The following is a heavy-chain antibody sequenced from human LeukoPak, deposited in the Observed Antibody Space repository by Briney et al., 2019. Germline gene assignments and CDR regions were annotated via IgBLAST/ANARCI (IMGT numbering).Heavy chain of an antibody. J-gene: IGHJ5*02. Sequence: SETLSLTCTVSGGSFNYKYWAWIRQPPGKGLEWIGYVYSTGGAKYNPSLKSRLTISVDASSNQFSLKLTSVTAADTAFYYCARQTYGSGSDHRVSWFDHWGQGTLVTVSS. CDR2: VYSTGGA. D-gene: IGHD3-10*01. CDR3: ARQTYGSGSDHRVSWFDH. CDR1: GGSFNYKY. V-gene: IGHV4-59*08.